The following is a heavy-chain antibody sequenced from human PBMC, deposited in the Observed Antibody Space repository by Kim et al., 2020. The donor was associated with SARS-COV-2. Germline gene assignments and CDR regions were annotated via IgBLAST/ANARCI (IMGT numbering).Heavy chain of an antibody. J-gene: IGHJ4*02. V-gene: IGHV4-30-2*04. CDR3: ARGVMIVASSYFDY. D-gene: IGHD3-22*01. Sequence: PSLKSRVTISVDTSKNQFSLKLSSVTAADTAVYYCARGVMIVASSYFDYWGQGTLVTVSS.